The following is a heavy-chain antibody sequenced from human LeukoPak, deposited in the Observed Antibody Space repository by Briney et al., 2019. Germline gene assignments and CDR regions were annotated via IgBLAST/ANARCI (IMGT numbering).Heavy chain of an antibody. CDR2: ISSSSSYI. CDR1: GFTFSNYS. J-gene: IGHJ5*02. V-gene: IGHV3-21*01. CDR3: AKDNPVCDS. D-gene: IGHD2-21*01. Sequence: PGGSLRLSCADSGFTFSNYSVHWVRRAPGKGLEWVSSISSSSSYIFYADSVKGRFTISRDNAKNSLFLQMNSLRAEDTAVYYCAKDNPVCDSWGQGTLVTVSS.